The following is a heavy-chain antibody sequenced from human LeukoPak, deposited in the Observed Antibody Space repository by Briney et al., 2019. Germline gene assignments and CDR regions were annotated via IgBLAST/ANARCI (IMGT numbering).Heavy chain of an antibody. CDR2: INPDNGGT. Sequence: ASVKVSCKASGYTFTGYCMHWVRQAPGQGLEWMGWINPDNGGTNYAQKFQGRVTMTRDMSISTAYMELSRLRSDDTAVYYCARDPSNSGYDYLYYFDYGGQGTLVTVSS. J-gene: IGHJ4*02. CDR1: GYTFTGYC. CDR3: ARDPSNSGYDYLYYFDY. D-gene: IGHD5-12*01. V-gene: IGHV1-2*02.